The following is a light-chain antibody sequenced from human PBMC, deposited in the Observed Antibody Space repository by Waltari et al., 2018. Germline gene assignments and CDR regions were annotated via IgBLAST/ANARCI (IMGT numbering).Light chain of an antibody. Sequence: QGVLTQPSSHSASPGASASPTCTVRSGVNVDNHRIYWHQQKPGSPPQYLRRYTSEADKQQGSGVPSRFSGSKDASANAVILLISGLQSEDEADYYCMIWRAGALEFGGGTKLTVL. J-gene: IGLJ2*01. CDR1: SGVNVDNHR. V-gene: IGLV5-45*02. CDR3: MIWRAGALE. CDR2: YTSEADK.